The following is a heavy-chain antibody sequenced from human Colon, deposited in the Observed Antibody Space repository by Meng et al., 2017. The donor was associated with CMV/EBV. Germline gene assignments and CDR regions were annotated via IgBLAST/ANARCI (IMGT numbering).Heavy chain of an antibody. J-gene: IGHJ3*02. V-gene: IGHV3-74*01. CDR3: ASSAGPSGYALDI. CDR1: GFTFSSYW. Sequence: GGSLRLSCAASGFTFSSYWMHWVRQAPGKGLVWVSRINSDGSSTNYADSVKGRFTISRDNAKNTLYLQMNSLRAEDTAVYYCASSAGPSGYALDIWGQGTMVTVSS. CDR2: INSDGSST. D-gene: IGHD6-25*01.